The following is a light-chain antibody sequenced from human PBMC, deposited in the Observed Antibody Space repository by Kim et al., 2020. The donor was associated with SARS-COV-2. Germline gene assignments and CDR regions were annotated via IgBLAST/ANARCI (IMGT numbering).Light chain of an antibody. CDR2: AAS. Sequence: DIQMTQSPSSLSASVGDRVTISCRTSQSISSHLNWYHQKPGRAPKLLIYAASTLQGGVPSRFSGSGSETDFTLTISSLQPEDFATYYCQHYHSYPYTFGQGTKLEI. V-gene: IGKV1-39*01. J-gene: IGKJ2*01. CDR1: QSISSH. CDR3: QHYHSYPYT.